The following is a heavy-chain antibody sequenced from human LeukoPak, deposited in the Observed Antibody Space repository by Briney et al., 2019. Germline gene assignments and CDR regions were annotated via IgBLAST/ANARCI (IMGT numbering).Heavy chain of an antibody. Sequence: GGSLRLSCAASGFSFSDFYMSWIRQAPGKGLECVSYIGSSSGYTNYADSVKGRFAVSRDNPKNSLYLQMNSLRAEDTAVYHCARVLRMGGHSYGFDDWGQGTLVTVSS. D-gene: IGHD5-18*01. CDR1: GFSFSDFY. J-gene: IGHJ4*02. V-gene: IGHV3-11*05. CDR2: IGSSSGYT. CDR3: ARVLRMGGHSYGFDD.